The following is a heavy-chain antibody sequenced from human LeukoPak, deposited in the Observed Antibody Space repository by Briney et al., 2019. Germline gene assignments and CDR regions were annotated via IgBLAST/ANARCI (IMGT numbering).Heavy chain of an antibody. Sequence: PSETLSLTCAVSDDSITRGNWWSWVRQPPGKGLEWVSSISSGGTYKYYADSVKGRFTISRDNAQNSLYLQMNSLRAEDSSVYYCARPTTVTTISADAFDIWGQGTMVTVSS. J-gene: IGHJ3*02. CDR3: ARPTTVTTISADAFDI. D-gene: IGHD4-17*01. CDR1: DDSITRGNW. CDR2: ISSGGTYK. V-gene: IGHV3-21*01.